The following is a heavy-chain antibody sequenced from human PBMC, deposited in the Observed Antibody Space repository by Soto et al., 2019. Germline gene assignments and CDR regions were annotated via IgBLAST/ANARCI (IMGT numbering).Heavy chain of an antibody. CDR1: CYSFTSYG. J-gene: IGHJ2*01. Sequence: ASGKVSVQASCYSFTSYGISWVRQAPGQGLEWMGWISAYNGNTNYAQKLQGRVTMTTDTSTSTAYMELRSLRSDDTAVYYCARAGYDILTGYSKYWYFDLWGRGTLVPVSS. CDR2: ISAYNGNT. CDR3: ARAGYDILTGYSKYWYFDL. D-gene: IGHD3-9*01. V-gene: IGHV1-18*01.